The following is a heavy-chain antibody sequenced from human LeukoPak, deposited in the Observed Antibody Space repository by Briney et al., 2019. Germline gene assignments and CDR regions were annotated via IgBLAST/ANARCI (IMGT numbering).Heavy chain of an antibody. J-gene: IGHJ4*02. CDR3: ACSSATDY. V-gene: IGHV3-30*03. Sequence: PGGSLRLSCAASGFTFSGYGMHWVHQAPGKGLEWVAVISYDGSNKYYADSVKGRFTISRDNSKNTLYLQMNSLRAEDTAVYYCACSSATDYWGQGTLVTVSS. CDR1: GFTFSGYG. CDR2: ISYDGSNK. D-gene: IGHD6-13*01.